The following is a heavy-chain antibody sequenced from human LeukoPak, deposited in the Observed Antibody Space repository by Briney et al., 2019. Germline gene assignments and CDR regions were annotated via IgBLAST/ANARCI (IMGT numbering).Heavy chain of an antibody. V-gene: IGHV3-21*01. CDR2: ISSSTNYI. CDR3: ARAERYCSGTNCLNFDY. D-gene: IGHD2-2*01. Sequence: PGGSLRLSCAASGFTFSSYSMNWVRQAPGKGLEWVSSISSSTNYIYYADSVRGRFTISRDNAKNSLYLQMNSLRAEDTAVYYCARAERYCSGTNCLNFDYWGQGTLVTVSS. CDR1: GFTFSSYS. J-gene: IGHJ4*02.